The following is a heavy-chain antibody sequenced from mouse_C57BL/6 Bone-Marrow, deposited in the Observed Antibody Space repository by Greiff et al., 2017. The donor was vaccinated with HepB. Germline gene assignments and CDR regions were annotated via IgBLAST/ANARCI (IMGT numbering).Heavy chain of an antibody. CDR1: GYTFTSYW. CDR2: IHPNSGST. V-gene: IGHV1-64*01. Sequence: VQLQQSGAELVKPGASVKLSCKASGYTFTSYWMHWVKQRPGQGLEWIGMIHPNSGSTNYNEKFKSKATLTVDKSSSTAYMQLSSLTSEDSAVYYCAREIYYYGTDYWGQGTTLTVSS. D-gene: IGHD1-1*01. J-gene: IGHJ2*01. CDR3: AREIYYYGTDY.